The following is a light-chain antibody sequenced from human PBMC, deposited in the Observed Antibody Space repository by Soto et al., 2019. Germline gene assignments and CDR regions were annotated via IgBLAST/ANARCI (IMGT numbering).Light chain of an antibody. CDR1: SSDVGGYNY. Sequence: QSVLTQPASVSGSPGQSITISCTGTSSDVGGYNYVSWYQQHPGKAPKLMIYDVSNRPSGVSNRFSGSKSGNTASLTISGLLAEDEADYYCSSYTSSSTLVFGTGTKVT. J-gene: IGLJ1*01. V-gene: IGLV2-14*01. CDR2: DVS. CDR3: SSYTSSSTLV.